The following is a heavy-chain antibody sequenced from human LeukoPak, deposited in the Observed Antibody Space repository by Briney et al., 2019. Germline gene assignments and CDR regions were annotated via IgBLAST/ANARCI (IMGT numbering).Heavy chain of an antibody. J-gene: IGHJ4*02. Sequence: PGGSLRLSCAASGFTFSSHAMSWVRQAPGKGLEWVSAISSSGGNTYYADTVKGRFTISRDNSKSTLYLQMNSLRAEDTAVYYCAKLVTTLFDFWGQGTLVTVSS. CDR1: GFTFSSHA. CDR2: ISSSGGNT. CDR3: AKLVTTLFDF. D-gene: IGHD4-17*01. V-gene: IGHV3-23*01.